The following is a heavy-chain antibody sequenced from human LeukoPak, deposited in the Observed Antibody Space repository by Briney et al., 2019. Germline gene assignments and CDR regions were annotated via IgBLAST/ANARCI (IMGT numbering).Heavy chain of an antibody. J-gene: IGHJ4*02. CDR2: THQSGST. D-gene: IGHD1-1*01. CDR3: ARWNDGNHHFDC. CDR1: GGSISSYY. V-gene: IGHV4-59*01. Sequence: SETLSLTCTVSGGSISSYYWNWIRQPPGKGPEWIGYTHQSGSTNNNPSLRSRVTMSVDTSRNQFSLDLISVTAAGTAVYYCARWNDGNHHFDCWGQGTLVTVSA.